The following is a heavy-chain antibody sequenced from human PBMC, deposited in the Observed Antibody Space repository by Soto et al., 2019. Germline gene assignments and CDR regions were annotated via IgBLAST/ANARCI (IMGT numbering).Heavy chain of an antibody. CDR3: AREEDSSGYFDY. D-gene: IGHD3-22*01. J-gene: IGHJ4*02. Sequence: GGSLRLSCAASGFTFSSYAIHWVRQAPGKGLEWVAVISYDGSNKYYADSVKGRFTISRDNSKNTLYLQMNSLRAEDTAVYYCAREEDSSGYFDYWGQGTLVTVSS. CDR1: GFTFSSYA. V-gene: IGHV3-30-3*01. CDR2: ISYDGSNK.